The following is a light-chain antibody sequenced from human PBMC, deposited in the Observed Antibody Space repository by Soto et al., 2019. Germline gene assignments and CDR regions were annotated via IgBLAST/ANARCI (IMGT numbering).Light chain of an antibody. CDR1: QSISSW. CDR2: KAS. Sequence: DIQMTQSPSTLSASVGDRVTITCRASQSISSWLAWYQQKPGKAPKLLIYKASSLESGVPSRFSGSGSGTESTLTISSLQPDDFATYYCQQYKSYPYTFGQATKLEIK. V-gene: IGKV1-5*03. J-gene: IGKJ2*01. CDR3: QQYKSYPYT.